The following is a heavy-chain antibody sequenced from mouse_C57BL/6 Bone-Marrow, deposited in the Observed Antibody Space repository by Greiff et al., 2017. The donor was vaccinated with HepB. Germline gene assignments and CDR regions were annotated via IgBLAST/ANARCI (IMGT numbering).Heavy chain of an antibody. V-gene: IGHV5-2*03. Sequence: EVMLVESGGGLVQPGESLKLSCESNEYEFPSHDMSWVRKTPEKRLELVAAINSDGGSTYYPDTMERRIIISRDNAKKTLYLQMSSLRSEDTALYYVAGRRRSYGSKCWFDYWGKGTLVTVSA. J-gene: IGHJ3*01. D-gene: IGHD1-1*01. CDR3: AGRRRSYGSKCWFDY. CDR1: EYEFPSHD. CDR2: INSDGGST.